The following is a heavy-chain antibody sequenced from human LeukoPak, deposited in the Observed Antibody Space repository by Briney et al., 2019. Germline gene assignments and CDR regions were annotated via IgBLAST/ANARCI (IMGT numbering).Heavy chain of an antibody. J-gene: IGHJ4*02. D-gene: IGHD3-16*02. CDR3: ASSRASYVWGSYRYPYYFDY. V-gene: IGHV3-7*01. CDR1: GFTFSSYW. CDR2: IKQDGSEK. Sequence: GGSLRLSCAASGFTFSSYWVSWVRQAPGKGLEWVANIKQDGSEKYYVDSVKGRFTISRDNAKNSLYLQMNSLRAEDTAVYYCASSRASYVWGSYRYPYYFDYWGQGTLVTVSS.